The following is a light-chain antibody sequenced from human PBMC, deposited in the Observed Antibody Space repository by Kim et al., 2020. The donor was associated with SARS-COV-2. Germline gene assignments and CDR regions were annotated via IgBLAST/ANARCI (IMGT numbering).Light chain of an antibody. J-gene: IGKJ1*01. CDR3: QQYQNWPLT. V-gene: IGKV3-15*01. Sequence: EIVMTQSPATLSVSPGERATLSCRASQNIRSNLAWFQQKPGQAPRLLIYGASTRATGIPARFSGSESGTEFTLTISSLLSEDFAVYYCQQYQNWPLTFGQGTKVDI. CDR1: QNIRSN. CDR2: GAS.